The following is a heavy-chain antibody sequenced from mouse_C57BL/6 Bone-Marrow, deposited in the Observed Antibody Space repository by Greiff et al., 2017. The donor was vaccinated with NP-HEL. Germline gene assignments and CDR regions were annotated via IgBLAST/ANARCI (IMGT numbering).Heavy chain of an antibody. CDR3: ARRSTMITTAY. V-gene: IGHV5-2*03. J-gene: IGHJ3*01. D-gene: IGHD2-4*01. CDR2: INSDGGST. CDR1: EYEFPSHD. Sequence: DVKLVESGGGLVQPGESLKLSCESNEYEFPSHDMSWVRKTPEKRLELVAAINSDGGSTYYPDTMERRFIISRDNTKKTLYLQMSSLRFEDTALYYCARRSTMITTAYWGQGTLVTVSA.